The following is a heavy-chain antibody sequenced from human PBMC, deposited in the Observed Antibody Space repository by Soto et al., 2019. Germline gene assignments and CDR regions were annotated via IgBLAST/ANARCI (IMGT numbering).Heavy chain of an antibody. CDR2: IYYSGST. D-gene: IGHD2-2*01. V-gene: IGHV4-30-4*01. J-gene: IGHJ4*02. Sequence: PSETLSLTCTVSGGSISSGDYYWSWIRQPPGKGLEWIGYIYYSGSTYYNPSLKSRVTISVDTSKNQFSLKLSSVTAADTAVYYCARVGGSVVPAAPIDYWGQGTLVTVSS. CDR1: GGSISSGDYY. CDR3: ARVGGSVVPAAPIDY.